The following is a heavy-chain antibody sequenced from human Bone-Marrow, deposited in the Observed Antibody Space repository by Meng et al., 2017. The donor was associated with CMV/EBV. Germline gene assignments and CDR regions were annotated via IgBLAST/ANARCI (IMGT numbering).Heavy chain of an antibody. Sequence: SVKVSCKASGGTFSSYAISWVRQAPGQGLEWMGGISPIFGTANYAQKFQGRVTITTDESTSTAYMELSSLRSEDTAVYYRARDRGYSYDGPFDYWGQGTLVTVSS. CDR2: ISPIFGTA. J-gene: IGHJ4*02. V-gene: IGHV1-69*05. CDR3: ARDRGYSYDGPFDY. CDR1: GGTFSSYA. D-gene: IGHD5-18*01.